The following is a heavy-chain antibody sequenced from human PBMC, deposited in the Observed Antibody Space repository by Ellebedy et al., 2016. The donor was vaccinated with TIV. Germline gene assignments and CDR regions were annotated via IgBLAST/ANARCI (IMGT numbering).Heavy chain of an antibody. V-gene: IGHV3-23*01. J-gene: IGHJ6*02. CDR2: ISGSGGST. CDR3: AKLGGVAYCGGDCYSDYYGMDV. CDR1: GFTFSSYA. Sequence: GGSLRLXCAASGFTFSSYAMSWVRQAPGKRLEWVSAISGSGGSTYYADSVKGRFTISRDNSKNTLYLQMNSLRAEDTAVYYCAKLGGVAYCGGDCYSDYYGMDVWGQGTTVTVSS. D-gene: IGHD2-21*02.